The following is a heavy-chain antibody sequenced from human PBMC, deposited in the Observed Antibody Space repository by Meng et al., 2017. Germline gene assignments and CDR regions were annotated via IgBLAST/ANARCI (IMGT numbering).Heavy chain of an antibody. D-gene: IGHD1-1*01. J-gene: IGHJ4*02. Sequence: GGSLRLSCAASGFTVSSNYMSWVRQAPGKRLEWVSVIYSGGSTYYADSVKGRFTISRDNSKNTLFLQLNSLGTEDTAVYYCVLNAGIGGTDYWGQGTLVTVSS. CDR2: IYSGGST. CDR1: GFTVSSNY. V-gene: IGHV3-53*01. CDR3: VLNAGIGGTDY.